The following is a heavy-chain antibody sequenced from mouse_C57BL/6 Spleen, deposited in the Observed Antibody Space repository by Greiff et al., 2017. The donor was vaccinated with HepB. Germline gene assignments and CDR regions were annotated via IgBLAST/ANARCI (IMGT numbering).Heavy chain of an antibody. CDR3: ARNSTTVVEGYAIDY. D-gene: IGHD1-1*01. Sequence: QVQLQQPGAELVKPGASVKVSCKASGYTFTSYWMHWVKQRPGQGLEWIGRIHPSDSDTNYNQKFKGKATLTVDKSSSTAYMQLSSLTSEDSAVYYCARNSTTVVEGYAIDYWGQGTAFTVSS. J-gene: IGHJ4*01. V-gene: IGHV1-74*01. CDR1: GYTFTSYW. CDR2: IHPSDSDT.